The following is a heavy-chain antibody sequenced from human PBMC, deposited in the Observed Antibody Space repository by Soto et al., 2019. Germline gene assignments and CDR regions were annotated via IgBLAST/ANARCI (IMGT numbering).Heavy chain of an antibody. V-gene: IGHV3-49*04. CDR3: TRGDSSTSFYYYYGMDV. J-gene: IGHJ6*02. D-gene: IGHD2-2*01. CDR2: IRSKAYGGTT. Sequence: HPGGSLRLSCRASGFTFGGYAMSWVRQAPGKGLEWVGFIRSKAYGGTTEYAASVKGRFTISRDDSKSIAYLQMNSLKTEDTAVYYCTRGDSSTSFYYYYGMDVWGQGTTVTVSS. CDR1: GFTFGGYA.